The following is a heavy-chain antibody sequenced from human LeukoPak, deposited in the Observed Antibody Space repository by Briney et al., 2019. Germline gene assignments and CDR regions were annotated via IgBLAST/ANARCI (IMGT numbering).Heavy chain of an antibody. J-gene: IGHJ4*02. V-gene: IGHV4-4*07. D-gene: IGHD6-13*01. CDR3: ARVYAAAAMEPEYYFDY. CDR1: GGSTSSYY. CDR2: IYTSGIISGNT. Sequence: SETLSLTCTVSGGSTSSYYWSWIRQPPGKGLEWIGRIYTSGIISGNTNYNPSLKSRVTMSVDTSKNQFSLKLSSVTAADTAVYYCARVYAAAAMEPEYYFDYWGQGTLVTVSS.